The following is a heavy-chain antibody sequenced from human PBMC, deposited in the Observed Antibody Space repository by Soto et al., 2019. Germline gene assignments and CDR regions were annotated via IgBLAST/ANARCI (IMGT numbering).Heavy chain of an antibody. V-gene: IGHV1-46*04. D-gene: IGHD3-22*01. CDR2: INPSGGRT. CDR3: ARVYYDSRGDSDH. J-gene: IGHJ4*02. Sequence: SVKVSCKASGYTFTSYYMHWAPQAPGQGLEWMGIINPSGGRTSYAQKLQGRVTITRDTSTSTVYMELSSLRSEDTAVYYLARVYYDSRGDSDHWGQGYLVTVSS. CDR1: GYTFTSYY.